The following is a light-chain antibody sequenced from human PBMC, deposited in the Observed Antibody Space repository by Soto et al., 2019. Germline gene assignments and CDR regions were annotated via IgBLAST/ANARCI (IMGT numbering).Light chain of an antibody. V-gene: IGKV1-8*01. Sequence: AIRMTQSPSSFSASTGDRVTITCRASQGISSYLAWYQQKPGKAPKLLIYAASTLQSGVPSRFSGSGSGTDFTLTISCLQSEDFATYYCQQYYSSRTFGQGTTVEIK. CDR1: QGISSY. CDR3: QQYYSSRT. J-gene: IGKJ1*01. CDR2: AAS.